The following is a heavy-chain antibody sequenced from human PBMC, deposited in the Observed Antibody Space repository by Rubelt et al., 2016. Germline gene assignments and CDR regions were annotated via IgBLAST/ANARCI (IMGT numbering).Heavy chain of an antibody. Sequence: EVQLVESGGDLVQPGGSLRLSCAASGFTFSSCAMYWVRQAPGKGLEYVSGVSSNGGSTYYADSVKGRFTISRDNAKNSVYLQMGSLRAEDTAVYYCARDLYGDYPFDYWGRGTLVTVSS. CDR2: VSSNGGST. V-gene: IGHV3-64*07. CDR1: GFTFSSCA. D-gene: IGHD4-17*01. J-gene: IGHJ4*02. CDR3: ARDLYGDYPFDY.